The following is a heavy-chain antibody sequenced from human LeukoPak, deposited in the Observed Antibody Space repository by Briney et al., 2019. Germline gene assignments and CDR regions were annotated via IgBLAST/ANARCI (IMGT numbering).Heavy chain of an antibody. Sequence: GGSLRLSCAASGLNLTTYAMGWVRQAPGKGLEWVSVISDRGDSTYYGDSVRGRFTISRDSSKNTLYLQMNSLGGEDTALYYCAKGRWGLTINNFDLWGQGTMVTVSS. V-gene: IGHV3-23*01. CDR2: ISDRGDST. CDR1: GLNLTTYA. J-gene: IGHJ3*01. CDR3: AKGRWGLTINNFDL. D-gene: IGHD3/OR15-3a*01.